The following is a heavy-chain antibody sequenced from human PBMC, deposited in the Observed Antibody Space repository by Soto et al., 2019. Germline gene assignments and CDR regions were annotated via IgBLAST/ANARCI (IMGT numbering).Heavy chain of an antibody. CDR1: GGSISSYY. Sequence: PSETLSLSCTVSGGSISSYYWSWIRQPPGKGLEWIGYIYYSGSTNYNPSLKSRVTISVDTSKNQLSLELSSVTAADTAVYYCATSLYSYGPRFAYWGQGTLVTVS. CDR3: ATSLYSYGPRFAY. V-gene: IGHV4-59*01. D-gene: IGHD5-18*01. CDR2: IYYSGST. J-gene: IGHJ4*02.